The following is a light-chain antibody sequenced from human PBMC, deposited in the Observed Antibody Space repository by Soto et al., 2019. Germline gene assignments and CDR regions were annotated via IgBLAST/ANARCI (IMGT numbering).Light chain of an antibody. CDR3: CSYTGSYTWV. Sequence: QSALTQPRSVCGSPGQSVTISCTGTSSDVGGYNYVSWYQQYPGKAPKFMIYDVNKRPSGVPDRFSGSKSGNTASLTISGLQAEDEADYYCCSYTGSYTWVFGGGTKLTVL. J-gene: IGLJ3*02. CDR1: SSDVGGYNY. V-gene: IGLV2-11*01. CDR2: DVN.